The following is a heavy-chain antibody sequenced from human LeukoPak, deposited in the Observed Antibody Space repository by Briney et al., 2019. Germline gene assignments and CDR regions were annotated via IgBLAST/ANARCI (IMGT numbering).Heavy chain of an antibody. V-gene: IGHV1-2*02. Sequence: ASVKVSFKASGYTFTGYYMHWVRQTPGQGLEWMGWINPNSGGTNYAQKFQGRVTMTRDTSISTAYMELSRLRSDDTAVYYCARVPRYTAMVTGQLDYWGQGTLVTVSS. J-gene: IGHJ4*02. D-gene: IGHD5-18*01. CDR3: ARVPRYTAMVTGQLDY. CDR2: INPNSGGT. CDR1: GYTFTGYY.